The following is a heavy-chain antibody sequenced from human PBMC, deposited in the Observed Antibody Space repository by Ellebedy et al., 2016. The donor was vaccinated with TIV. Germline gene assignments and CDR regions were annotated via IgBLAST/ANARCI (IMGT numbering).Heavy chain of an antibody. J-gene: IGHJ5*02. Sequence: GGSLRLXXAASGFTFSSYGMHWVRQAPGKGLKWVAVIWYDGSNKYYADSVKGRFTISRDNSKNTLYLQMNSLRAEDTAVYYCARARLDWNWFDPWGQGTLVTVSS. CDR3: ARARLDWNWFDP. CDR2: IWYDGSNK. D-gene: IGHD3-9*01. V-gene: IGHV3-33*01. CDR1: GFTFSSYG.